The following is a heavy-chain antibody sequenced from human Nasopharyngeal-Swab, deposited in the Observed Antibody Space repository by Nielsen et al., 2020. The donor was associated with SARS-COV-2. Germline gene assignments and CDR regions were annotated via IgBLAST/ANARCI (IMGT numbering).Heavy chain of an antibody. J-gene: IGHJ5*02. CDR3: AREVATGENWFDP. D-gene: IGHD5-12*01. Sequence: SCTVSGGSISSGGYYWSWIRQHPGKGLEWIGYIYYSGSTYYNPSLKSRVTISVDTSKNQFSLKLSSVTAADTAVYYCAREVATGENWFDPWGQGTLVTVSS. V-gene: IGHV4-31*02. CDR2: IYYSGST. CDR1: GGSISSGGYY.